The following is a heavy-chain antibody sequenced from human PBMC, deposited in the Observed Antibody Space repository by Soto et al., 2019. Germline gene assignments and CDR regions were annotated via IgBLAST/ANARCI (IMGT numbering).Heavy chain of an antibody. J-gene: IGHJ4*02. CDR2: IYSDGST. D-gene: IGHD5-12*01. Sequence: EVQLVESGGGLVQPGGSLRLSCAASGFTVTSNYMSWVRQAPGKGLEWVSVIYSDGSTYYADSVKDRFTISRDNSKNTLYLQMNSLRAEDTAVYYCANQRGGYDRDFDYWGQGTLVTVSS. CDR3: ANQRGGYDRDFDY. CDR1: GFTVTSNY. V-gene: IGHV3-66*01.